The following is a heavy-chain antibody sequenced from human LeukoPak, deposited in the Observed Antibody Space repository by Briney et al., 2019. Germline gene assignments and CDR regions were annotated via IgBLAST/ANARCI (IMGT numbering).Heavy chain of an antibody. CDR3: AKAPVAGPNWFDP. Sequence: PGGSLRLSCAASGFTFSSYGMHWVRQAPSKGLEWVAFIRYDGSNKYYADSVKGRFTISRDNSKNTLYLQMNSLRAEDTAVYYCAKAPVAGPNWFDPWGQGTLVTVSS. CDR1: GFTFSSYG. V-gene: IGHV3-30*02. D-gene: IGHD6-19*01. J-gene: IGHJ5*02. CDR2: IRYDGSNK.